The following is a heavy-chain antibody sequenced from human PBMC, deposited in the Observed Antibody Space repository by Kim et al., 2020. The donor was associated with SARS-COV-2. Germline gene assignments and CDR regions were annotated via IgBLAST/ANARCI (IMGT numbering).Heavy chain of an antibody. V-gene: IGHV3-23*01. J-gene: IGHJ6*02. CDR1: GFTFSSYA. CDR2: ISGSGGST. Sequence: GGSLRLSCAASGFTFSSYAMSWVRQAPGKGLEWVSAISGSGGSTYYADSVKGRFTISRDNSKNTLYLLMNSLRAEDTALYYCGGGYKTRYYYYGMDVWGQGTTVTVSS. D-gene: IGHD3-22*01. CDR3: GGGYKTRYYYYGMDV.